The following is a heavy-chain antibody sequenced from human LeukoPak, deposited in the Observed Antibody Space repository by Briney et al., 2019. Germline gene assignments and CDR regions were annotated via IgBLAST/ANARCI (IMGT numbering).Heavy chain of an antibody. CDR3: ARDPYGSLGY. V-gene: IGHV3-74*01. D-gene: IGHD3-10*01. CDR1: GFTFINYW. J-gene: IGHJ4*02. CDR2: INGDGSST. Sequence: SGGSLRLSCAAPGFTFINYWMHWVRQAPGKGRVWGSRINGDGSSTSYADSVKGQFTISRDNAKNTLYLQMDSLRADDTAVYYCARDPYGSLGYWGQGTLVTVSS.